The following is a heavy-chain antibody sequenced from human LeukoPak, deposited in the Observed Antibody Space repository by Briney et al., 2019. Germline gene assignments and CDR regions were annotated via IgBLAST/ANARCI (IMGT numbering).Heavy chain of an antibody. J-gene: IGHJ4*02. CDR3: ARYRHLGY. CDR2: ISSNNRYI. V-gene: IGHV3-21*01. CDR1: GFTFSTYS. Sequence: KTGGSLRLSCAASGFTFSTYSMNWVRQAPGKGLEWVSSISSNNRYIYYADSVKGRFTISRDNAKNSLYLQMNSLRAEDTAMYYCARYRHLGYWGQGTLVTVSS.